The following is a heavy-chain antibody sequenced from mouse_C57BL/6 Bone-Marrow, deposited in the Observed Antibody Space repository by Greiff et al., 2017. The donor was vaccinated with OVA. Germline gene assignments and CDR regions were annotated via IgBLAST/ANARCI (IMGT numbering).Heavy chain of an antibody. Sequence: VQGVESGAELVKPGASVKLSCKASGYTFTEYTIHWVKQRSGQGLEWIGWFYPGSGSIKYNEKFKDKATLTADKSSSTVYMELSRLTSEDSAVYLCARHGTGNWAFDYWGQGTTLTVSS. D-gene: IGHD4-1*01. J-gene: IGHJ2*01. CDR2: FYPGSGSI. CDR1: GYTFTEYT. V-gene: IGHV1-62-2*01. CDR3: ARHGTGNWAFDY.